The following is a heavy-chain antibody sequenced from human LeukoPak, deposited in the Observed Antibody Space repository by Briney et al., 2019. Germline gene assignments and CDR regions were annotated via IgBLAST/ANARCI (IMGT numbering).Heavy chain of an antibody. CDR3: AKLSGYEAYDVFDI. CDR2: IIGSAANT. V-gene: IGHV3-23*01. CDR1: GLTVSSYA. D-gene: IGHD5-12*01. Sequence: GGSLRLSCGASGLTVSSYAMSWVRQAPGKGLEWVSTIIGSAANTYYADSVKGRFTISRDNSKNTLYLQMNSLRAEDTAVYYCAKLSGYEAYDVFDIWGQGTMVTVSS. J-gene: IGHJ3*02.